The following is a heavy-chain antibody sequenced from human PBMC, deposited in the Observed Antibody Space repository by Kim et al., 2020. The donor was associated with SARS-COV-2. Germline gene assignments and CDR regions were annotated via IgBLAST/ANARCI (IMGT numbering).Heavy chain of an antibody. CDR2: IYYSGST. CDR1: GGSISSYC. Sequence: SETLSLTCTVSGGSISSYCWSWIRQPPGKGLEWIGYIYYSGSTNYNPSLKSRVTISVDTSKNQFSLKLSSVTAADTAVYYCAREKNSGWYRWFDPWGQGTLVTVSS. D-gene: IGHD6-19*01. CDR3: AREKNSGWYRWFDP. J-gene: IGHJ5*02. V-gene: IGHV4-59*01.